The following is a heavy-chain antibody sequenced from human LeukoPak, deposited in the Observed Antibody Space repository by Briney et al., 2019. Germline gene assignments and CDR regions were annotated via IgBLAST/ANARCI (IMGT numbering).Heavy chain of an antibody. J-gene: IGHJ4*02. CDR2: ISWNSGSI. Sequence: GESLRLSCAASGFTFDDYAMHWVRQAPGKGLEWVSGISWNSGSIGYADSVKGRFTISRDNAKNSLYLQMNSLRAEDTALYYCARDERFCNGDNHYPDLGYWGQGTLVTVSS. V-gene: IGHV3-9*01. CDR1: GFTFDDYA. CDR3: ARDERFCNGDNHYPDLGY. D-gene: IGHD2-15*01.